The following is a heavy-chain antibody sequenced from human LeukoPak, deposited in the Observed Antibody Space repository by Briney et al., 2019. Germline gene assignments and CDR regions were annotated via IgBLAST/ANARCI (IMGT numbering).Heavy chain of an antibody. CDR2: IIPIFGTA. CDR3: ARGPRRGATVY. CDR1: GGTFSSYA. V-gene: IGHV1-69*13. Sequence: ASVKVSCKASGGTFSSYAISGVRQAPGQGLEWMGGIIPIFGTANYAQKFQGRVTITADESTSTAYMELSSLRSEDTAVYYCARGPRRGATVYWGQGTLVTVSS. J-gene: IGHJ4*02. D-gene: IGHD1-26*01.